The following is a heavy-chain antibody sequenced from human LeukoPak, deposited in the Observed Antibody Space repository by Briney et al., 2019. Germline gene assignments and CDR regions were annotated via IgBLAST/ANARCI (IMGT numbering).Heavy chain of an antibody. Sequence: GGSLRLSCAASELTVSSNYMSWVRRAPGKGLEWASVIYSGGSTYYADSVKGRFTISRDNSKNTLYLQMNSLRAEDTAVYYCARATYYYDSSGYYVFYFDNWGQGTLVTVSS. CDR1: ELTVSSNY. CDR2: IYSGGST. V-gene: IGHV3-53*01. J-gene: IGHJ4*02. CDR3: ARATYYYDSSGYYVFYFDN. D-gene: IGHD3-22*01.